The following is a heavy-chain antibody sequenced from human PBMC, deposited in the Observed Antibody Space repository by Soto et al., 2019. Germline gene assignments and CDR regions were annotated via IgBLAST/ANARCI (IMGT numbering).Heavy chain of an antibody. Sequence: EVQLLESGGGLVQPGGSLRLSCAASGFTFSSYGMSWVRQAPGKGLEWVSAVSSSGGTTNYAGSVKGRFTISRDNSKNTLYLQMNSLRAEDTAVYYCAKVSRGVVVPAVMYWGQGTLVTVSS. CDR2: VSSSGGTT. V-gene: IGHV3-23*01. CDR1: GFTFSSYG. CDR3: AKVSRGVVVPAVMY. D-gene: IGHD2-2*01. J-gene: IGHJ4*01.